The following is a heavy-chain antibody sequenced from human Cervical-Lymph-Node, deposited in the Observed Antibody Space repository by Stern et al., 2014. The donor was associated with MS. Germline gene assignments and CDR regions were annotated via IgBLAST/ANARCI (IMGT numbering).Heavy chain of an antibody. CDR2: IDWDDDR. J-gene: IGHJ6*02. D-gene: IGHD3-16*01. Sequence: ESGPALVTPTPTLTLTCTFSGFALSTSGMCVSWIRQPPGKALEWLARIDWDDDRYYSPSLKTRLTISKDTSKNQVVLTMTDMDPVDTATYYCARIKFGDYDYGMDVWGQGTTVTVSS. CDR1: GFALSTSGMC. CDR3: ARIKFGDYDYGMDV. V-gene: IGHV2-70*11.